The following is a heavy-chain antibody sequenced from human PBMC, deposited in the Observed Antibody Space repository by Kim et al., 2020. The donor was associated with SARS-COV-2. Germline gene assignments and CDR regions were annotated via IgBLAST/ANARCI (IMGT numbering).Heavy chain of an antibody. V-gene: IGHV5-51*01. Sequence: GESLKISCKGSGYSFTSYWIGWVRQMPGKGLEWMGIIYPGDSDTRYSPSFQGQVTISADKSISTAYLQWSSLKASDTAMYYCARADCSGGSCYWTPHFDYWGQGTLVTVSS. CDR3: ARADCSGGSCYWTPHFDY. D-gene: IGHD2-15*01. CDR2: IYPGDSDT. CDR1: GYSFTSYW. J-gene: IGHJ4*02.